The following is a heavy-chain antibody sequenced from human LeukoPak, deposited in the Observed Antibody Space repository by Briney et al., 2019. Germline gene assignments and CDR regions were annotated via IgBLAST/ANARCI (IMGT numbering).Heavy chain of an antibody. J-gene: IGHJ4*02. CDR1: GFTFSSYA. Sequence: GGSLRLSCAASGFTFSSYAMSWVRQAPGKGLEWVSGIIGSGGRTYYADSVRGRFTISRDNSKNTLYLKMNSLRAEDTAVYHCAKDQYSSGWYRFDYWGQGTLVTVSS. V-gene: IGHV3-23*01. CDR2: IIGSGGRT. CDR3: AKDQYSSGWYRFDY. D-gene: IGHD6-19*01.